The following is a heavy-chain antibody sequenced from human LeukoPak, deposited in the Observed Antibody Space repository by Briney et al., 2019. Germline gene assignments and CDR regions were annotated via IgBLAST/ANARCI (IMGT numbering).Heavy chain of an antibody. J-gene: IGHJ3*02. V-gene: IGHV4-59*08. CDR2: IYYSGST. Sequence: PSETLSLTCTVSGGSISSYYWSWLRQPPGKGLEWIGYIYYSGSTNYNPSLKSRVTISVDRSKNQFSLKLSSVTAADTAVYYCARHRSVHYDAFDMWGQGTMVTVSS. D-gene: IGHD1-1*01. CDR3: ARHRSVHYDAFDM. CDR1: GGSISSYY.